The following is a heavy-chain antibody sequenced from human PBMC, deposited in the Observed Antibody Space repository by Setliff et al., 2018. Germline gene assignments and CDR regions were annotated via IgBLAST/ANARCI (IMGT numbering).Heavy chain of an antibody. CDR2: IYTSWTT. Sequence: SETLSLTCTVSGDSISSRRNYWGWFRQPAGKELEWIGQIYTSWTTNYSPSLRSRVTISSDTSKNQFSLQLTSVTATDTAVYYCARGKIFYVGDSHYFGIWGQGALVTVSS. CDR1: GDSISSRRNY. CDR3: ARGKIFYVGDSHYFGI. V-gene: IGHV4-61*09. J-gene: IGHJ4*02. D-gene: IGHD4-17*01.